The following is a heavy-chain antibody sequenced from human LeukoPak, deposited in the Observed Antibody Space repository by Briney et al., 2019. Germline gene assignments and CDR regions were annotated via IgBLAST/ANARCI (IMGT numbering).Heavy chain of an antibody. CDR2: IKQDGSEK. CDR3: AREDDWNYEDY. Sequence: GGSLRLSCAASGFTFSSYSMNWVRQAPGKGLEWVANIKQDGSEKYYVNSVKGRFTISRDNAKNSLYLQMNSLRAEDTAIYFCAREDDWNYEDYWGQGTLVTVSS. V-gene: IGHV3-7*01. J-gene: IGHJ4*02. D-gene: IGHD1-7*01. CDR1: GFTFSSYS.